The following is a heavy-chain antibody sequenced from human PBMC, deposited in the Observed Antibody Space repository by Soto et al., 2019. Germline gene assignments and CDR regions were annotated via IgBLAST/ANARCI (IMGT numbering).Heavy chain of an antibody. V-gene: IGHV4-59*08. CDR3: ARLGYCSGGSCSLFYYYYMDV. Sequence: SETLSLTCTVSGGSISSYYWSWIRQPPGKGLEWIGYIYYSGSTNYNPSLKSRVTISVDTSKNQFSLKLSSVTAADTAVYYCARLGYCSGGSCSLFYYYYMDVWGKGTTVTVSS. CDR1: GGSISSYY. D-gene: IGHD2-15*01. CDR2: IYYSGST. J-gene: IGHJ6*03.